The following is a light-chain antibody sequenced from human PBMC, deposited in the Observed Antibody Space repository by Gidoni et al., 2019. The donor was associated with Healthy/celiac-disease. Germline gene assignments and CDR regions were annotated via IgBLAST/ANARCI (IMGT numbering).Light chain of an antibody. Sequence: GSLGERATINCKSSQSVLYSSNNKNYLAWYQRKPGQPPKLLIYWASTRESGVPDRFSGSGSGTDFTLTISSLQAEDVAVYYCQQYYSTPWTFGQGTKVEIK. J-gene: IGKJ1*01. V-gene: IGKV4-1*01. CDR2: WAS. CDR3: QQYYSTPWT. CDR1: QSVLYSSNNKNY.